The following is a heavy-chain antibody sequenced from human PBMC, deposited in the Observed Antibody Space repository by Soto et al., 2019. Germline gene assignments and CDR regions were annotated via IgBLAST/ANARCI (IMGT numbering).Heavy chain of an antibody. D-gene: IGHD2-15*01. CDR3: AIDRGRYTGVADY. J-gene: IGHJ4*02. CDR2: ISGSGDST. CDR1: GFTFSSYA. Sequence: EVQLLESGGGLVQPGGSLRLSCAASGFTFSSYAMCWVRQAPGKGLEWVSVISGSGDSTYYADSVKGRFTISRDNSKNTLYLQMSRLRAEDTAVYYCAIDRGRYTGVADYWGQGTLVTVSS. V-gene: IGHV3-23*01.